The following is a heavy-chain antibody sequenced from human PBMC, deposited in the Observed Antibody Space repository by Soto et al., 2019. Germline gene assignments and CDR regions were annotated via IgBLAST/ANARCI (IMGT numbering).Heavy chain of an antibody. D-gene: IGHD6-13*01. CDR2: ISYDGSNK. Sequence: QVQLVESGGGVVQPGGSLRLSCAAFGFTFSTYAMHWVRQAPGKGLEWVAVISYDGSNKYYADSVKGRFTISRDNSKNTLYLQMNSLRAEDTAVYYCARDPLNIAAAGTCLDYWGQGTLVTVSS. CDR1: GFTFSTYA. CDR3: ARDPLNIAAAGTCLDY. V-gene: IGHV3-30-3*01. J-gene: IGHJ4*02.